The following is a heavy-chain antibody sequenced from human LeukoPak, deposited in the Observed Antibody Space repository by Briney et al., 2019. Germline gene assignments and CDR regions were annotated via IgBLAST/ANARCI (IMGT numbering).Heavy chain of an antibody. Sequence: PGGSLRLSCAASGFIFSNYGMHWVRQAPGKGLEWVAGIWYDGYNKFYAGSAKGRFTISRDNSKNTLYLQMSSLRAEDTALYYCARVSHYGSGYYYTLAYWGQGTLVTVSS. D-gene: IGHD3-10*01. J-gene: IGHJ4*02. CDR1: GFIFSNYG. V-gene: IGHV3-33*01. CDR3: ARVSHYGSGYYYTLAY. CDR2: IWYDGYNK.